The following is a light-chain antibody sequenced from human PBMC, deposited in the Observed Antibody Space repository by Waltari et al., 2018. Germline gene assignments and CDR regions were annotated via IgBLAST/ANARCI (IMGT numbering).Light chain of an antibody. V-gene: IGKV1-39*01. CDR3: QQSFNTPRT. CDR2: TTS. J-gene: IGKJ2*01. CDR1: QSITRY. Sequence: DIQMTQSPSSLSASVGDRVTITCRASQSITRYLNWYQQKPGKAPKLLIFTTSTLQSDIPSRFSGSGSGTDFTLTISSLQPEDFATYYCQQSFNTPRTFGQGTKLEIK.